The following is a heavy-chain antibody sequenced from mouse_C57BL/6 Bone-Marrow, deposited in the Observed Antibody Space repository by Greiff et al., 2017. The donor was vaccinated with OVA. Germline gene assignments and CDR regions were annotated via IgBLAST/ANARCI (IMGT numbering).Heavy chain of an antibody. CDR3: AREIWDY. V-gene: IGHV1-81*01. D-gene: IGHD1-1*02. Sequence: QVQLQQSGAELARPGASVKLSCKASGYTFTSYGISWVKQRPGQGLEWIGGIYPRSGNTYYNEKFKGKATLTADKSSSTAYMELRSLTSEDSAVYFCAREIWDYWGQGTTLTVSS. CDR2: IYPRSGNT. J-gene: IGHJ2*01. CDR1: GYTFTSYG.